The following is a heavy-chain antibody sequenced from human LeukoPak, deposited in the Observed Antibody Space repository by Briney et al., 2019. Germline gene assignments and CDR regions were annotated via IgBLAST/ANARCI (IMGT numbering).Heavy chain of an antibody. CDR2: INPNSGGT. Sequence: ASVKVSGKASGYTFTGYYMHWVRQAPGQGLEWMGWINPNSGGTNYAQKFQGRVTMTRDTCISTAYMELSRLRSDDTAVYYCSKSIAVAGTILWYYYGMDVWGQGTTVTVSS. CDR1: GYTFTGYY. V-gene: IGHV1-2*02. J-gene: IGHJ6*02. D-gene: IGHD6-19*01. CDR3: SKSIAVAGTILWYYYGMDV.